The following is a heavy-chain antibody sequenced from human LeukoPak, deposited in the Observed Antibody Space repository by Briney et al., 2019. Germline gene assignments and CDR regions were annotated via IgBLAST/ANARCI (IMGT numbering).Heavy chain of an antibody. CDR3: ARVAGSSNRYYYMDV. CDR2: INPNSGGT. Sequence: ASVKVSCKASGYTFTDYYMHWVRQAPGQGLEWMGWINPNSGGTNYAQKFQGRVTMTRDTSISTAYMELSRLRSDDTAVYYCARVAGSSNRYYYMDVWGKGTMVTISS. D-gene: IGHD1-14*01. J-gene: IGHJ6*03. V-gene: IGHV1-2*02. CDR1: GYTFTDYY.